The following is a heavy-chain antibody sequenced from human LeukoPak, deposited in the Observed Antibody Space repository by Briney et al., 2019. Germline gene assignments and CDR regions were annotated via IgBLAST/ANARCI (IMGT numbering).Heavy chain of an antibody. V-gene: IGHV1-3*01. J-gene: IGHJ6*02. Sequence: ASVKVSCKASGYTFTSYAMHWVRQAPGQRLEWMGYISAGSGNTKYSQRFQGRVIITRDTSASTAYMELSSLRSEDTAVYYCGLTIFGVPGEDVWGQGTTVTVSS. CDR3: GLTIFGVPGEDV. D-gene: IGHD3-3*01. CDR1: GYTFTSYA. CDR2: ISAGSGNT.